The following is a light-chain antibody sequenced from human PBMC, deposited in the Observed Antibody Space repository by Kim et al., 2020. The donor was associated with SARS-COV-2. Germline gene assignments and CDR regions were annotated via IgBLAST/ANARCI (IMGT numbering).Light chain of an antibody. J-gene: IGKJ4*01. CDR1: QDISNY. CDR3: QQYDNLPT. CDR2: DAS. Sequence: DIQMTQSPSSLSASVDDRVTITCQASQDISNYLNWYQQKPGKAPKLLIYDASNLETGVPSRFSGSGSGTDFTFTISSLQPEDIATYYCQQYDNLPTFGGGTKVDIK. V-gene: IGKV1-33*01.